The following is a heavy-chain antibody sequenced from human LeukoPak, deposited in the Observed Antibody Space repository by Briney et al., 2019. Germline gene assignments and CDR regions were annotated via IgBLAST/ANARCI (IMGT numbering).Heavy chain of an antibody. CDR2: ISGSGGSK. J-gene: IGHJ4*02. CDR3: AKVRTAPRYYFDY. V-gene: IGHV3-23*01. CDR1: GFTFSSYA. Sequence: GGSLRFSCAASGFTFSSYAMSWVRQAPGKGLGWVSAISGSGGSKYYADSVKGRFTISRDNSKNTLYLQMNSLRAEDTAIYYCAKVRTAPRYYFDYWGQGTLVTVSS. D-gene: IGHD1-1*01.